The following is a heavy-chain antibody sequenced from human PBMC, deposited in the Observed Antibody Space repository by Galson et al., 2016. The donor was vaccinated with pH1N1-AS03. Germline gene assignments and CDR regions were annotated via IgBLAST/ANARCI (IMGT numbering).Heavy chain of an antibody. CDR3: ARGVDSGGRQVVFDS. CDR2: ISGNSGLI. J-gene: IGHJ4*02. Sequence: SLRLSCAGSGFTFSSHSMNWVRQAPGKGLEWVSSISGNSGLINYADSVRGRFTISRDNAKNSLYLQVSSLRAEDTAVYYCARGVDSGGRQVVFDSWGQGTLVTVSS. V-gene: IGHV3-21*01. CDR1: GFTFSSHS. D-gene: IGHD3-22*01.